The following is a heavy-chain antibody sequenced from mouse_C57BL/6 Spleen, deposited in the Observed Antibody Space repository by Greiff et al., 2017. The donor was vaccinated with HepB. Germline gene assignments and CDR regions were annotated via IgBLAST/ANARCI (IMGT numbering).Heavy chain of an antibody. CDR2: IYPGSGNT. V-gene: IGHV1-76*01. CDR1: GYTFTDYY. CDR3: ARGAPSWFAY. J-gene: IGHJ3*01. Sequence: VKWGEGGAGLVRPGASVKLSCKASGYTFTDYYINWVKQRPGQGLEWIARIYPGSGNTYYNEKFKGKATLTAEKSSSTAYMQLSSLTSEDSAVYFCARGAPSWFAYWGQGTLVTVSA.